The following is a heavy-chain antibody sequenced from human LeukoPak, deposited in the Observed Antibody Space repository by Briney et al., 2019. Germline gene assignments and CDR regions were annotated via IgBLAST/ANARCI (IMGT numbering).Heavy chain of an antibody. CDR3: AREGRYSSSSDADY. V-gene: IGHV3-21*01. D-gene: IGHD6-6*01. CDR1: GFTFSSYS. CDR2: ISSSSSCI. Sequence: GGSLRLSCAASGFTFSSYSMNWVRQAPGKGLEWVSSISSSSSCIYYADSVKGRFTISRDNAKNSLYLQMNSLRAEDTAVYYCAREGRYSSSSDADYWGQGTLVTVSS. J-gene: IGHJ4*02.